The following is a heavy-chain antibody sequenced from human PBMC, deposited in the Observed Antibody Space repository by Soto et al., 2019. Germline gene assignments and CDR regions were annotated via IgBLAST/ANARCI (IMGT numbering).Heavy chain of an antibody. Sequence: AXLSLSCASYGFSFSQYWMHWVRQAPGKGLVWVSRISPDGRTTTYADSVKGRFTISRDNAKSTLYLQMNSLTVEDGAVYYCADSWLPTSYWGPGTLVTVSS. CDR2: ISPDGRTT. J-gene: IGHJ4*02. D-gene: IGHD3-10*01. CDR3: ADSWLPTSY. V-gene: IGHV3-74*01. CDR1: GFSFSQYW.